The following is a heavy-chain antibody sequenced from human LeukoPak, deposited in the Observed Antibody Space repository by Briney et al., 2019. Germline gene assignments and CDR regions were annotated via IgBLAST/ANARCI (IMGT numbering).Heavy chain of an antibody. CDR2: VYTRGST. D-gene: IGHD2-15*01. J-gene: IGHJ3*02. V-gene: IGHV4-4*07. CDR1: GGSIINYY. CDR3: ARGRYCSADICSGGDAFDI. Sequence: SDTLSLTCTVSGGSIINYYWSWIRQPAVKGLEWIGRVYTRGSTNHNPSLKSRLTMSVDTSKNQFSLKLSSVTAADTAVYYCARGRYCSADICSGGDAFDIWGQGTMVSVSS.